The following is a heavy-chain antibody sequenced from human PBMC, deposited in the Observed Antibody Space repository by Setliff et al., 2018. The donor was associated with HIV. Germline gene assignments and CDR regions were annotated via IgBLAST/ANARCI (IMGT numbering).Heavy chain of an antibody. D-gene: IGHD2-21*02. Sequence: SVKVSCKASGSTFSSYGISWVRQAPGQGLEWMGWISAYNGNTNYAQRLQGRVTMTTDTSTSTAYMELRSLRSDDTAVYYCARGGCGGDCYGNWFDPWGQGTLVTV. CDR2: ISAYNGNT. CDR3: ARGGCGGDCYGNWFDP. V-gene: IGHV1-18*01. J-gene: IGHJ5*02. CDR1: GSTFSSYG.